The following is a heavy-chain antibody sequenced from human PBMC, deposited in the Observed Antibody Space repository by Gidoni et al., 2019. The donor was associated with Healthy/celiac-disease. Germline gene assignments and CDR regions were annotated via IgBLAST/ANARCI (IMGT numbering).Heavy chain of an antibody. D-gene: IGHD5-12*01. J-gene: IGHJ3*02. CDR2: ISGSGGST. V-gene: IGHV3-23*01. Sequence: EVQLLESGGGLVQPGGSLRLSCAASGFTFSSYAMGWVRQAPGKGLEWVSAISGSGGSTYYADSVKGRFTISRDNSKNTLYLQMNSLRAEDTAVYYCAKGGMGYDVLSAFDIWGQGTNGHRLF. CDR3: AKGGMGYDVLSAFDI. CDR1: GFTFSSYA.